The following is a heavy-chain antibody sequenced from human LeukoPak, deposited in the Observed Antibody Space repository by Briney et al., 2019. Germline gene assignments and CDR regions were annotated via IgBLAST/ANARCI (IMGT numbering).Heavy chain of an antibody. V-gene: IGHV3-23*01. CDR2: LTIAGDST. CDR3: VKSFCRPTSFASDH. D-gene: IGHD2-15*01. Sequence: GGSLRLSCAASGFTFSDYAMSWVRQAPGQGLEWLSGLTIAGDSTYYASSVKGRCTITRDNSRNTLFLQLNSLRAEDTAVYFCVKSFCRPTSFASDHWGQGTLVTVSS. CDR1: GFTFSDYA. J-gene: IGHJ4*02.